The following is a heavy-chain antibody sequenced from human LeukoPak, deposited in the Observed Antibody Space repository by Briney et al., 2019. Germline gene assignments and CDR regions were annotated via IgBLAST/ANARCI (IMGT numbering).Heavy chain of an antibody. J-gene: IGHJ4*02. CDR3: ARHDSSGYYYVRAYLDY. CDR1: GGSISSSSYY. CDR2: IYYSGST. D-gene: IGHD3-22*01. Sequence: PSETLSLTCTVSGGSISSSSYYWGWIRQPPGKGLEWIGNIYYSGSTYYNPSLKSRVTISVDTSKNQFSLKLSSVTAADTAVYYCARHDSSGYYYVRAYLDYWGQGTLVTVSS. V-gene: IGHV4-39*01.